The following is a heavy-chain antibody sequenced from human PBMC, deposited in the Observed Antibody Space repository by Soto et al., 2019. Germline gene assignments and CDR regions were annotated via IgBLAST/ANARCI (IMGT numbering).Heavy chain of an antibody. CDR1: GFTFTRYS. J-gene: IGHJ4*02. CDR2: ISSTTNYI. CDR3: ARESEDLTSNFDY. Sequence: PGGSLRLSCAASGFTFTRYSMNWVRQAPGEGLEWVSSISSTTNYIYYADSMKGRFTVSRDNAKNSVYLEMNSLSAEDTALYYCARESEDLTSNFDYWGQGTLVTVSS. V-gene: IGHV3-21*01.